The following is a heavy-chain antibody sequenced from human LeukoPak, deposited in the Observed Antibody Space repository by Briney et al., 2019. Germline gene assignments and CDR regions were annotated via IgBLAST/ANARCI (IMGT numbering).Heavy chain of an antibody. V-gene: IGHV3-23*01. CDR1: GFTFSSFA. CDR2: ISGTGDNT. Sequence: GGSLRLSCAASGFTFSSFAMSWVRRTPGKGLEWVSGISGTGDNTLYADSVKGRFTISRDNSKNTLYLEMNSLRAEDTAIYYCAKMKGHPLPKYYMDVWGQGTTVTVSS. CDR3: AKMKGHPLPKYYMDV. J-gene: IGHJ6*01. D-gene: IGHD1-26*01.